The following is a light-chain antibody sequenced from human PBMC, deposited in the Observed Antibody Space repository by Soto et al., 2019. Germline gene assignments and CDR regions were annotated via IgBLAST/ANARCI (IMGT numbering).Light chain of an antibody. CDR3: YHRSNWLPLT. J-gene: IGKJ4*01. Sequence: EIVLTQSPATLSLSPGERATLSCRASQSVCSYLAWYHQKAGQAPRLLIYDASNRTTGIPARFSGSGSGTDFTLTISRLEPEDFAVYYGYHRSNWLPLTVGGGTKVEIK. V-gene: IGKV3-11*01. CDR1: QSVCSY. CDR2: DAS.